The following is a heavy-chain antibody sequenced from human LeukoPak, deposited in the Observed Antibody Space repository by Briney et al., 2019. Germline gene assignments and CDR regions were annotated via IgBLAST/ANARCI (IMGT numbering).Heavy chain of an antibody. CDR1: GFTLSTHW. J-gene: IGHJ6*04. CDR3: AELGITMIGGV. D-gene: IGHD3-10*02. V-gene: IGHV3-7*01. CDR2: IKQDGSEK. Sequence: GGSLRLSCVASGFTLSTHWMNWVRQAPGKGLEWVASIKQDGSEKYYVDSVKGRFTISRDNAKNSLYLQMNSLRAEDTAVYYCAELGITMIGGVWGKGTTVTISS.